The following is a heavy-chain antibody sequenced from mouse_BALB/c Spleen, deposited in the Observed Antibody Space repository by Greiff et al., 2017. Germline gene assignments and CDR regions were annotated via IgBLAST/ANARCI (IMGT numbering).Heavy chain of an antibody. Sequence: EVQLLQSGPSLVKPSQTLSLTCSVTGDSITSGYWNWIRQFPGNKLEYMGYISYSGSTYYNPSLKSRISITRDTSKNQYYLQLKSVTTEDTATYYCARWGYGGYDDGFAYWGQGTLVTVSA. D-gene: IGHD2-3*01. CDR3: ARWGYGGYDDGFAY. CDR1: GDSITSGY. V-gene: IGHV3-8*02. CDR2: ISYSGST. J-gene: IGHJ3*01.